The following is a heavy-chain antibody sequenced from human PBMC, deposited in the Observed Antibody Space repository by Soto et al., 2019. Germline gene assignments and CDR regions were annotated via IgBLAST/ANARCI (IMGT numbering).Heavy chain of an antibody. D-gene: IGHD3-3*01. V-gene: IGHV3-33*01. Sequence: PGGSLRLSCAASGFTFSSYGMPWVRQAPGKGLEWVAVIWYDGSNKYYADSVKGRFTISRDNSKNTLYLQMNSLRAEDTAVYYCARDADYDFWSGAQFYYMDVWGKGTTVTVSS. CDR2: IWYDGSNK. J-gene: IGHJ6*03. CDR3: ARDADYDFWSGAQFYYMDV. CDR1: GFTFSSYG.